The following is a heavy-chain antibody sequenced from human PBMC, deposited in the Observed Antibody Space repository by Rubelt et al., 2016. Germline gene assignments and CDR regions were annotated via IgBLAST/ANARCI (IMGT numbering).Heavy chain of an antibody. CDR2: INHSGST. V-gene: IGHV4-34*01. CDR3: ANADTAMVVY. Sequence: QVQLQQWGAGLLKPSETLSLTCAVYGGSFSGYYWSWIRQPPGKGLEWLGEINHSGSTNYNPSLKSRFTISVDTSKNKFSLKLSSVTAADTAVYYCANADTAMVVYWGQGTLVTVSS. CDR1: GGSFSGYY. J-gene: IGHJ4*02. D-gene: IGHD5-18*01.